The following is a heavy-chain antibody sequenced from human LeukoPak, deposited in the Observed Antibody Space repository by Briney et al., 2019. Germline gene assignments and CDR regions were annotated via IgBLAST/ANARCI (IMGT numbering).Heavy chain of an antibody. D-gene: IGHD3-3*01. CDR1: GFTFSSYA. CDR3: ARGIVYYDFWSGLFSRFDY. CDR2: ISGSGGST. J-gene: IGHJ4*02. V-gene: IGHV3-23*01. Sequence: PGGSLRLSCAASGFTFSSYAMSWVRQAPGKGLEWVSAISGSGGSTYYADSVKGRFTISRDNSKNTLYLQMNSLRAEDTAVYYCARGIVYYDFWSGLFSRFDYWGQGTLVTVSS.